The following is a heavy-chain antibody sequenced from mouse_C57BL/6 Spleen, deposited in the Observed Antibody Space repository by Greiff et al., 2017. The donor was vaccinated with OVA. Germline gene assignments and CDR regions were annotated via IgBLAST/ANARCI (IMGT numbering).Heavy chain of an antibody. V-gene: IGHV2-2*01. J-gene: IGHJ4*01. CDR1: GFSLTSYG. D-gene: IGHD2-3*01. Sequence: VKLEESGPGLVQPSQSLSITCTVSGFSLTSYGVHWVRQSPGKGLEWLGVIWSGGSTDYNAAFISRLSIRKDNSKSQVFFKMNSLQADDTAIYYCASVYDGYEGDYWGQGTSVTDSS. CDR2: IWSGGST. CDR3: ASVYDGYEGDY.